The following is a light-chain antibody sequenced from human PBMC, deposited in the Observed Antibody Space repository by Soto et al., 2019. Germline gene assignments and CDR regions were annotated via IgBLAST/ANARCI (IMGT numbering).Light chain of an antibody. CDR1: QSIRSY. V-gene: IGKV1-39*01. CDR2: AAS. CDR3: QQSYRTPPIT. Sequence: DIQMTQSPSSLSASVGDRVSISCRASQSIRSYLNWYQQKPGKAPKLLIYAASSLQSGVPSRFSGNGSGADFTLTISSLQPDDFATYYCQQSYRTPPITFGQGTRLEIK. J-gene: IGKJ5*01.